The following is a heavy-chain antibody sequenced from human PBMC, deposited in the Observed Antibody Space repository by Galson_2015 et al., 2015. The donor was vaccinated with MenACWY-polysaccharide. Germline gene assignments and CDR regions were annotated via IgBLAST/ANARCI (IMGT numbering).Heavy chain of an antibody. CDR1: GASVSSTTDY. J-gene: IGHJ5*01. CDR2: MSSNGGA. V-gene: IGHV4-61*01. CDR3: AREPTYSGSFGWFDS. D-gene: IGHD1-26*01. Sequence: SETLSLTCTVSGASVSSTTDYWCWLRQPPGKGLEWIGFMSSNGGANRNPSLKSRVTISIDTSKNQFSLRLNSVTAADTAMYYCAREPTYSGSFGWFDSWGQGTLVTVSP.